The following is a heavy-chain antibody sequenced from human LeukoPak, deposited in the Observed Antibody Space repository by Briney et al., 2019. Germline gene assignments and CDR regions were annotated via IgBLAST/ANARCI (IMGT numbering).Heavy chain of an antibody. D-gene: IGHD5-18*01. V-gene: IGHV1-8*01. CDR3: ARWRYGYVIDY. CDR1: GYSFTSYD. CDR2: MNPNSGNT. Sequence: GASVKVSCKASGYSFTSYDVNWVRQATGQGLEWMGWMNPNSGNTGYAQKFQGRVTMTRNTSISTAYMELSSLRSEETAVYYCARWRYGYVIDYWGQGTLVTVSS. J-gene: IGHJ4*02.